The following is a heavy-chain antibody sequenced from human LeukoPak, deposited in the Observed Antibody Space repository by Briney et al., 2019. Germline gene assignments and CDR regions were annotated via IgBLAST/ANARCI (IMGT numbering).Heavy chain of an antibody. J-gene: IGHJ4*02. CDR2: ISYDGNNK. D-gene: IGHD4-17*01. V-gene: IGHV3-30-3*01. Sequence: PGGSLRLSCAASGFTVSSYAMHWVRQAPGKGLEWVAVISYDGNNKYYADSVKGRFTISRDNSKNTLYLQMNSLRAEDTALYYCATLPTWGQGTLVTVSS. CDR3: ATLPT. CDR1: GFTVSSYA.